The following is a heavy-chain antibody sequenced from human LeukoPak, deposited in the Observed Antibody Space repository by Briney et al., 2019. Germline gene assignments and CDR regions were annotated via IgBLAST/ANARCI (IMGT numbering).Heavy chain of an antibody. V-gene: IGHV5-51*01. CDR2: IYPGDSDT. CDR1: GYSFTTYW. CDR3: ARHGSKYCTSNSCSDAFDI. Sequence: GESLKISCKGSGYSFTTYWIGWVRQMPGKGLEWMGIIYPGDSDTRYSPSFQGQVTISADKSISTAYLQWSSLKASDTAMYHCARHGSKYCTSNSCSDAFDIWGQGTMVTVSS. D-gene: IGHD2-2*01. J-gene: IGHJ3*02.